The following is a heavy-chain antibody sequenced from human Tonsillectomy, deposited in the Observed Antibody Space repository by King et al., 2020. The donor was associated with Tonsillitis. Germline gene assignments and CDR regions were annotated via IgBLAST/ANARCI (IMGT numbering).Heavy chain of an antibody. CDR1: SGSISNYY. V-gene: IGHV4-4*08. CDR3: ARTSGSSSRLAFDI. CDR2: IYFSGST. J-gene: IGHJ3*02. Sequence: QLQESGPGLVKPSETLSLTCTVSSGSISNYYWSWIRQPPGQGLEWIGYIYFSGSTNYNPSLKSRLTISVDTSKNQFSLKLSSVTAADTAVYYCARTSGSSSRLAFDIWGQGTLVTVSS. D-gene: IGHD1-26*01.